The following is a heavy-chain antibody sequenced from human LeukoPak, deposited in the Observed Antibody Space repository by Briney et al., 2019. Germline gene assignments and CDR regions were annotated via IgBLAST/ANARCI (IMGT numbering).Heavy chain of an antibody. CDR2: ISSSSSYI. D-gene: IGHD3-3*01. V-gene: IGHV3-21*01. CDR1: GFTFSSYS. J-gene: IGHJ3*02. CDR3: ARDYAGITIFGVVPVI. Sequence: GGSLKLSCAASGFTFSSYSMNWVRQAPGKGLEWVSSISSSSSYIYYADSVKGRFTISRDNAKNSLYLQMNSLRAEDTAVYYCARDYAGITIFGVVPVIWGQGIMVTVSS.